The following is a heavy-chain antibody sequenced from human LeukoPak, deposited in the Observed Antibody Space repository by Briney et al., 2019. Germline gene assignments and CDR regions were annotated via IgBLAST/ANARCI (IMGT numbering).Heavy chain of an antibody. CDR3: ARHRSGAFDI. CDR2: IYTSGST. Sequence: SQTLSLTCTVSGDSISGRAYYWSWIRQPAGKGLEWIGRIYTSGSTNYNPSLKSRVTMSVDTSKNQFSLKLSSVTAADTAVYYCARHRSGAFDIWGQGTMVTVSS. D-gene: IGHD2-15*01. V-gene: IGHV4-61*02. J-gene: IGHJ3*02. CDR1: GDSISGRAYY.